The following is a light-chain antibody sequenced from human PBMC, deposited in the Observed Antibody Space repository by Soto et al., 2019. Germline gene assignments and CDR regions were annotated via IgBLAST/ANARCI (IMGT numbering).Light chain of an antibody. Sequence: QSALTQHASVSGSPGQSITISCTGTSSDVGGYNSVSWYQQHPGKAPKLMIYDVSNRPSGVSNRFSGSKSGNTASLTISGLQSEDDADYYRSSDTSSSPVVFGGGTKLTVL. V-gene: IGLV2-14*01. J-gene: IGLJ2*01. CDR2: DVS. CDR3: SSDTSSSPVV. CDR1: SSDVGGYNS.